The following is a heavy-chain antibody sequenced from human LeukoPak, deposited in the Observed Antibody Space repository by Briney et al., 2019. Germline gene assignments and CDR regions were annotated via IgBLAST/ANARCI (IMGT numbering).Heavy chain of an antibody. CDR2: IIPILGIA. Sequence: ASVKVSCKASGYIFTTYFIHWVRQAPGQGLEWMGRIIPILGIANYAQKLQGRVAMTTDTSTSTAYMEMRSLRSDDTAVYYCARDRAADYGSGTYPDYWGQGTLVTVSS. CDR3: ARDRAADYGSGTYPDY. V-gene: IGHV1-18*04. CDR1: GYIFTTYF. J-gene: IGHJ4*02. D-gene: IGHD3-10*01.